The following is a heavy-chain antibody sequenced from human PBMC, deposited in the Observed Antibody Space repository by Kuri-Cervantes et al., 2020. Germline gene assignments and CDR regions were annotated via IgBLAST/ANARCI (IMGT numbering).Heavy chain of an antibody. V-gene: IGHV3-43*01. CDR3: ASPGGVYGSGSYYNGGYY. CDR2: ISWDGGST. Sequence: GGSLRLSCAASGFTFDDYTMHWVRQAPGKGLEWVSLISWDGGSTYYADSVKGRFTISRDNSKNSLYLQMNSLRAEDTAVYYCASPGGVYGSGSYYNGGYYWGQGTLVTVSS. D-gene: IGHD3-10*01. J-gene: IGHJ4*02. CDR1: GFTFDDYT.